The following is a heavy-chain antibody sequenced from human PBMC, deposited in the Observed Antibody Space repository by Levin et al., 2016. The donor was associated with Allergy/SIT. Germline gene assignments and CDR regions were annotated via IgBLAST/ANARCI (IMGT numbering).Heavy chain of an antibody. V-gene: IGHV4-59*01. CDR3: AREVGSVSGRGWFDP. CDR2: VYSGTT. Sequence: WIRQPPGKGLEWIGYVYSGTTNSNPSLKSRVTISGDTSKNQFSLKLSSVTAADTAVYYCAREVGSVSGRGWFDPWGQGILVTVSS. D-gene: IGHD3-10*01. J-gene: IGHJ5*02.